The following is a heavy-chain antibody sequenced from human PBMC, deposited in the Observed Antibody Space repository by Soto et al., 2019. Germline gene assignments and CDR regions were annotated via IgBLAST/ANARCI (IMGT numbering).Heavy chain of an antibody. V-gene: IGHV1-18*01. CDR2: VSAYNGDT. CDR3: ARDRGYCANGVCFRYDY. Sequence: ASVKVSCKASGYTFTSYGISWVRQAPGQGLEWMGWVSAYNGDTNYAQNFQGRVTMTTDTSTSTAYMDLRSLRSDDTATYYCARDRGYCANGVCFRYDYLGQGTLVTVSS. CDR1: GYTFTSYG. J-gene: IGHJ4*02. D-gene: IGHD2-8*01.